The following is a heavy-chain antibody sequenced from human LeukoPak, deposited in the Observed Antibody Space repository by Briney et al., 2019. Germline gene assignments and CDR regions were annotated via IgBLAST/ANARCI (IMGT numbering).Heavy chain of an antibody. CDR2: INPSGGSI. Sequence: ASVKVSCKASGYTFTSYGISWVRQAPGQGLEWMGIINPSGGSITYAQKFQGRVTLTWDTSTSTVYMQLSSLRYEDTAVYYCARAGWGVLPYFDYWGQGSLVTVSS. CDR3: ARAGWGVLPYFDY. D-gene: IGHD3-16*01. V-gene: IGHV1-46*01. J-gene: IGHJ4*02. CDR1: GYTFTSYG.